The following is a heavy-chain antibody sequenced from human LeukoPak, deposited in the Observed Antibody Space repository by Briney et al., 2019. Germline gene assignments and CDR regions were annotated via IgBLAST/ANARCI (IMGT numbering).Heavy chain of an antibody. Sequence: SETLSLTCTVSGGSISSYYWSWLRQPPGKGLGWIGYIYYSGSTNYNPSLKSRVTISVDTSKNQFSLKLSSVTAADTAVYYCAGVATLPYQLLPIYYYYMDVWGKGTTVTVSS. CDR2: IYYSGST. CDR3: AGVATLPYQLLPIYYYYMDV. V-gene: IGHV4-59*01. D-gene: IGHD2-2*01. J-gene: IGHJ6*03. CDR1: GGSISSYY.